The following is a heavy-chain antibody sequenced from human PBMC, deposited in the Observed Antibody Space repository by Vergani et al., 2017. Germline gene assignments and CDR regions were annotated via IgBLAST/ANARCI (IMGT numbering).Heavy chain of an antibody. D-gene: IGHD1-1*01. CDR1: EYSYGKYW. V-gene: IGHV5-51*01. CDR2: IYPADYDT. CDR3: ARHTTYTDS. Sequence: EVELVQSGPEMRKPGESLKISCKGSEYSYGKYWIGWVRQMPGKGLEWMGIIYPADYDTRYSPSFQVQVTISADKSIITACLQWDSLKASDTALYYCARHTTYTDSWCQGTLVIVSS. J-gene: IGHJ4*02.